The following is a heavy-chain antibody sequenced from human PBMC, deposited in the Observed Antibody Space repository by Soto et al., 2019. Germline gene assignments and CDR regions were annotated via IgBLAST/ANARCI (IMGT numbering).Heavy chain of an antibody. CDR3: ERDARSIAAAGKRPPI. D-gene: IGHD6-13*01. V-gene: IGHV1-69*12. J-gene: IGHJ3*02. CDR2: IIPIFGTA. Sequence: QVQLVQSGAEVKKPGSSVKVSCKASGGTFSSYAISWVRQAPGQGLEWMGGIIPIFGTANYAQKFQGRVTITADESTSTAYMELSSLRSEDTAVYYCERDARSIAAAGKRPPIWGQGTMVTVSS. CDR1: GGTFSSYA.